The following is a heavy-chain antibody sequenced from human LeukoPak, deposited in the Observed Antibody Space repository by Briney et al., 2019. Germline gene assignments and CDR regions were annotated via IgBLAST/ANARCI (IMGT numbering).Heavy chain of an antibody. Sequence: GASVKVSCKASGYTFTGYYMHWVRQAPGQGLEWMGWINPNSGGTNYAQKFQGRVTMTRDTSISTAYMELSRLRSDDTAVYYCARGLEGYYDSSGPRDAFDIWGQGTMVTVSS. CDR1: GYTFTGYY. D-gene: IGHD3-22*01. J-gene: IGHJ3*02. CDR3: ARGLEGYYDSSGPRDAFDI. CDR2: INPNSGGT. V-gene: IGHV1-2*02.